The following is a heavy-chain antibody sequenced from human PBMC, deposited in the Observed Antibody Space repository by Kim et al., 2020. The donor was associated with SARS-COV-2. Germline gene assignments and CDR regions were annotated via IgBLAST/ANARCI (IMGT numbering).Heavy chain of an antibody. V-gene: IGHV3-30*18. CDR3: AKDYLGASSTFDS. D-gene: IGHD3-10*01. CDR1: RFIFTNYG. CDR2: ISNDGTKK. Sequence: GGSLRLSCVASRFIFTNYGIHWVRRAPGKGLEWVAFISNDGTKKYYTDSVRGRFTISRDNLKNRLYLQMNSLRTADTATYYCAKDYLGASSTFDSWGQGTLVTVSS. J-gene: IGHJ4*02.